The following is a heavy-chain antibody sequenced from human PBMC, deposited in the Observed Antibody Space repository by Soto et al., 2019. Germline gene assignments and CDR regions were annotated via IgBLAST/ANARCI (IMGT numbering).Heavy chain of an antibody. CDR2: ISCSGSTI. CDR3: ARVKRRYYDYVWGSYGK. D-gene: IGHD3-16*01. J-gene: IGHJ4*02. V-gene: IGHV3-48*03. Sequence: PGGSLRLSCAASGFTFSSYEMNWVRQAPGKGLEWVSYISCSGSTIYYADSVKGRFTISRDNAKNSLYPQMNSLRAEDTAVYYCARVKRRYYDYVWGSYGKWGQGTLVTVSS. CDR1: GFTFSSYE.